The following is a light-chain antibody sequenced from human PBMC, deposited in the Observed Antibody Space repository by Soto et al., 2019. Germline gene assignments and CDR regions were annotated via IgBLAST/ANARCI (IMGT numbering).Light chain of an antibody. Sequence: DIPMTQSPSSLSASVGDTVTITCRTSQSISSSLNWYQQKPGKAPKLLIHSASSLQSGVPSRFSGSGSGTDFTLTISGLQPEDFARYYCQQSYSTPLTFGGGSKVEIK. CDR3: QQSYSTPLT. V-gene: IGKV1-39*01. J-gene: IGKJ4*01. CDR1: QSISSS. CDR2: SAS.